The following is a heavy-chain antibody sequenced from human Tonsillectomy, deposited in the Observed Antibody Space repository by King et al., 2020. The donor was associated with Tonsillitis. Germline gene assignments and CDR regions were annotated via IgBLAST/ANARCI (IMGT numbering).Heavy chain of an antibody. CDR3: ARHSTDYRSGPDTFSI. CDR2: IYPGDSDT. Sequence: DVQLVESGAEVKKPGESLRIFCQGSGYSFSTYWIGWVRQMPGKGLEWMGIIYPGDSDTKYSPSFQGQVTISVDKTISTAYLQWASLKSSDSAMYYCARHSTDYRSGPDTFSIWGQGTMVTVSS. D-gene: IGHD6-19*01. CDR1: GYSFSTYW. J-gene: IGHJ3*02. V-gene: IGHV5-51*01.